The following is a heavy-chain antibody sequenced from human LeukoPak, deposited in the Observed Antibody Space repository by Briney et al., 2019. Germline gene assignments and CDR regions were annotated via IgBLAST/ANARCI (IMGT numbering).Heavy chain of an antibody. D-gene: IGHD3-22*01. CDR3: AREHDSSGEYYYYGMDV. J-gene: IGHJ6*02. CDR1: GDSVSSNSAA. V-gene: IGHV6-1*01. CDR2: TYYRSKWYN. Sequence: SQTLSLTCAISGDSVSSNSAAWNWIRQSPSRGLEWLGRTYYRSKWYNDYAVSVKSRITINPDTSKNQFSLQLNSVTPEDTAVYYCAREHDSSGEYYYYGMDVWGQGTTVTVSS.